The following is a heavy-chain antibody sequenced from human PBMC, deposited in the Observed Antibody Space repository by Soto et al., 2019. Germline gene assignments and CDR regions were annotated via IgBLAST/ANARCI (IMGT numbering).Heavy chain of an antibody. CDR3: ASRIADRTY. Sequence: PSETLSLTCAVSGGSINTNNWWTWVRQPPGKGLEWIGEVHQSGSTNYSPSLKSRVTISMDKSRNHFSLKLNSVTAAATAVYYCASRIADRTYWGQGTTVTVYS. J-gene: IGHJ4*02. D-gene: IGHD3-16*02. CDR2: VHQSGST. CDR1: GGSINTNNW. V-gene: IGHV4-4*02.